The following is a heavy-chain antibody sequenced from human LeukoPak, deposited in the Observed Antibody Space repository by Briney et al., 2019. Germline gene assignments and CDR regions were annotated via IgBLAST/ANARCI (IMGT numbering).Heavy chain of an antibody. Sequence: SETLSLTCSVSGGSISSYYWSWIRQPPGKGLEWIGYIYHSGSTVYNPSLKSRVTLSLDTSKNQFSLKLTSVTAADTAAYYCARVRAAAIPYYFDYWGQGTLVTVSS. CDR2: IYHSGST. D-gene: IGHD6-13*01. CDR3: ARVRAAAIPYYFDY. CDR1: GGSISSYY. J-gene: IGHJ4*02. V-gene: IGHV4-59*12.